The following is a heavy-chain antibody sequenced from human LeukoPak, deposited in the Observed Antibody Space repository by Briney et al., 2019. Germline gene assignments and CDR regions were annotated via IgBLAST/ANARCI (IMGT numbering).Heavy chain of an antibody. J-gene: IGHJ3*02. CDR2: ICSSGSTI. CDR3: ARDLESSDAFDI. D-gene: IGHD5-24*01. V-gene: IGHV3-48*04. Sequence: GGSLRLSCAASGFTFSNYGMSWVRQASGKGLEWVSYICSSGSTIYYADSVKGRFTISRDNAKNSLYLQMNSLRAEDTAVYYCARDLESSDAFDIWGQGTMVTVSS. CDR1: GFTFSNYG.